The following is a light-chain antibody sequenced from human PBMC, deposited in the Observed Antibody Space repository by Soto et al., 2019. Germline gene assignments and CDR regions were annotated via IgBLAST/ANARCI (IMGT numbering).Light chain of an antibody. Sequence: AIQLTQSPSSLSASVGDRVTITCRASQGISSALAWYQQKPGKAPKPLIYDASSLESGVPSRFSGSGSGTDFTLTISSLQPEDFATYYCQQFNSYPQFGGGTKVEIK. CDR2: DAS. CDR3: QQFNSYPQ. V-gene: IGKV1-13*02. J-gene: IGKJ4*01. CDR1: QGISSA.